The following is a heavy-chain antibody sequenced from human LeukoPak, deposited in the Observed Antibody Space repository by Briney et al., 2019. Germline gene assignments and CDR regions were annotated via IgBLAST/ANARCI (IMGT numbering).Heavy chain of an antibody. CDR2: ISYDGSNK. J-gene: IGHJ4*02. D-gene: IGHD3-22*01. CDR3: ARENYYDSSGRSHFDY. CDR1: GFTFSSYW. V-gene: IGHV3-30*01. Sequence: GGSLRLSRAASGFTFSSYWMHWVRQAPGKGLEWVAVISYDGSNKYYADSVKGRFTISRDNSKYTLYLQMNSLRAEDTAVYYCARENYYDSSGRSHFDYWGQGTLVTVSS.